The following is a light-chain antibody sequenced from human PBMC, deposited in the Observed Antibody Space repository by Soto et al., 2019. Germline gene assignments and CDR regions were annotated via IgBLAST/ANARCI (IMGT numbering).Light chain of an antibody. CDR3: QPYKNWPPLT. CDR2: DTS. Sequence: VVSKSPATVSVKTGDRATLSCRASQSVGIKLAWYQQKPGQAPRLLIYDTSTRATGIPARFSGSESGTEFTLTISSLQSEDFAVYYCQPYKNWPPLTSGGRSKADIK. CDR1: QSVGIK. V-gene: IGKV3-15*01. J-gene: IGKJ4*01.